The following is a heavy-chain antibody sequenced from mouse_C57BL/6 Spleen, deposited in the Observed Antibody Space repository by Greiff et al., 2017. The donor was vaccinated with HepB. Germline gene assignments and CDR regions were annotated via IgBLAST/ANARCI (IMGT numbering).Heavy chain of an antibody. D-gene: IGHD1-1*01. CDR1: GFTFSDYY. Sequence: DVHLVESEGGLVQPGSSMKLSCTASGFTFSDYYMAWVRQVPEKGLEWVANINYDGSSTYYLDSLKSRFIISRDNAKNILYLQMSSLKSEDTATYYCARDLSWGYFDYWGQGTTLTVSS. J-gene: IGHJ2*01. CDR2: INYDGSST. V-gene: IGHV5-16*01. CDR3: ARDLSWGYFDY.